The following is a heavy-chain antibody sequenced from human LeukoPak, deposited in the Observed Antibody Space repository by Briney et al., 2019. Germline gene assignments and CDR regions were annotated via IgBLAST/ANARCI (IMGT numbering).Heavy chain of an antibody. CDR3: ASYDYVWGSYRAIDY. CDR1: GCTFSSYG. V-gene: IGHV3-30*02. Sequence: GGSLRLSCAASGCTFSSYGMHWVRQAPGKGLEWVAFIRYDGSNKYYADSVKGRFTISRDNSKNTLYLQMNSLRAEDTAVYYCASYDYVWGSYRAIDYWGQGTLVTVSS. D-gene: IGHD3-16*02. J-gene: IGHJ4*02. CDR2: IRYDGSNK.